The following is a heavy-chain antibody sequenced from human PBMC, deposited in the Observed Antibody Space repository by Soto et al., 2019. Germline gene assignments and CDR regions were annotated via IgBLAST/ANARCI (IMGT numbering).Heavy chain of an antibody. D-gene: IGHD2-2*01. J-gene: IGHJ5*02. Sequence: ASVKVSCKASGYTFTSYYLHWVRQAPGHGLEWMGIINPSGGSTTYAQKFQGRVTMTRDTSTSTVYMELSSLRSEDTAVYYCARDRDIVLVPAAIGFDPWGQGTLVTVSS. CDR1: GYTFTSYY. CDR2: INPSGGST. CDR3: ARDRDIVLVPAAIGFDP. V-gene: IGHV1-46*01.